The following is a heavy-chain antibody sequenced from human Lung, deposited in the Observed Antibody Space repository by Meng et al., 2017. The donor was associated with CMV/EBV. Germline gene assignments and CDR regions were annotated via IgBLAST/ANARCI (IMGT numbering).Heavy chain of an antibody. D-gene: IGHD3-22*01. CDR1: GFSLTRHG. CDR3: GNVFHSDSTGYYDN. J-gene: IGHJ4*02. V-gene: IGHV3-30*18. Sequence: QVQLVESGGAVVEPGTSLRLSCEVCGFSLTRHGIQWVRRPPGRGLEWVAVISYDETKKNYGDSVKGRFTISRDTSKNTVYLQMNGLQTEDTAVYYCGNVFHSDSTGYYDNWGQGTLVTVSS. CDR2: ISYDETKK.